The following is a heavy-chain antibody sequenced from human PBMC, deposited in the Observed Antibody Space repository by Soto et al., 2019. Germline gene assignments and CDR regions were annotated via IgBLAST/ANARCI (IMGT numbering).Heavy chain of an antibody. CDR2: ISETGSHT. CDR3: ARSPRATSPLTF. CDR1: GFTLSDHY. J-gene: IGHJ4*02. V-gene: IGHV3-11*06. D-gene: IGHD7-27*01. Sequence: PGGSLRLSCAASGFTLSDHYMSWIRQAPGKGLEWVALISETGSHTAYAESVKGRFTISRDNARPSVFLQMNSLRSDDTAVYFCARSPRATSPLTFWGQGTPVTVSS.